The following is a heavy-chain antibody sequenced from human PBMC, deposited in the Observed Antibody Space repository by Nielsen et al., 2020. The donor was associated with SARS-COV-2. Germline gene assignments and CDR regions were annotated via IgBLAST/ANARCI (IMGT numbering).Heavy chain of an antibody. V-gene: IGHV3-30*04. CDR3: ARETLDHTSSFVDH. D-gene: IGHD1-26*01. Sequence: GESLKISCAASGFTFSNFPMHWVRLAPGKGPEWVAVIWADGSNEYYADSVKGRFTISRDNSKNTLYLQMDSLKPEDTAVYYCARETLDHTSSFVDHWGQGTLVTVSS. J-gene: IGHJ5*02. CDR1: GFTFSNFP. CDR2: IWADGSNE.